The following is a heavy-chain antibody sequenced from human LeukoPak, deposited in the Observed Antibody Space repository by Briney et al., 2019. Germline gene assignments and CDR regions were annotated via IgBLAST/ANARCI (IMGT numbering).Heavy chain of an antibody. Sequence: SESLSLSCTVSDVSISNTGYYWAWLRQPQGKGLEWIGNIYYSGDNYYSPSLKSRLTMSVATFKNQFTLKLTSVTAADAAVYSCATLNTSGWYFDYWGQGTLVTVSS. D-gene: IGHD6-19*01. CDR2: IYYSGDN. V-gene: IGHV4-39*01. J-gene: IGHJ4*02. CDR1: DVSISNTGYY. CDR3: ATLNTSGWYFDY.